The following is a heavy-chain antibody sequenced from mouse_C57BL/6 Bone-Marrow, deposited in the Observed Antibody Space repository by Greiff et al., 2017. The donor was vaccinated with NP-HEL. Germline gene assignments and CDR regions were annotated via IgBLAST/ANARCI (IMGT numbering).Heavy chain of an antibody. CDR1: GFSFNTYA. Sequence: DVMLVESGGGLVQPKGSLKLSCAASGFSFNTYAMNWVRQAPGKGLEWVARIRSKSNNYATYYADSVKDRFTISRDDSESMLYLQMNNLKTEDTAMYYCVRQLRLLYFDYWGQGTTLTVSS. CDR2: IRSKSNNYAT. CDR3: VRQLRLLYFDY. J-gene: IGHJ2*01. D-gene: IGHD3-2*02. V-gene: IGHV10-1*01.